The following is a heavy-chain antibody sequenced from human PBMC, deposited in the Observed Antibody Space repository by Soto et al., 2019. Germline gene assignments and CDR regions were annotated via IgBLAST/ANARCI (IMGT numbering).Heavy chain of an antibody. D-gene: IGHD1-26*01. CDR3: AREEVHSGSFDY. V-gene: IGHV1-18*01. CDR2: ISAYNGNT. J-gene: IGHJ4*02. CDR1: GYTFTSYG. Sequence: ASVQVSCKASGYTFTSYGISWVRQAPGQGLEWMGWISAYNGNTNYAQKLQGRVTMTTDTSTSTAYMELRSLRSDATAVYYCAREEVHSGSFDYWGQGTLVTVSS.